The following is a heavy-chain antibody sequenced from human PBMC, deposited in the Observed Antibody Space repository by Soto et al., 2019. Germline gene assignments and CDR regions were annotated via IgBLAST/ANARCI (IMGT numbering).Heavy chain of an antibody. J-gene: IGHJ6*02. Sequence: SETLSLTCAVSGGSISSGGYSWSWVRQPPGKGLEWIGYIYHSGSTYYNPSLKSRVTISVDTSKNQFSLKLSSVTAADTAVYYCARGDYVWGSSPGYYYGMDVWGQGTSVTVSS. CDR2: IYHSGST. V-gene: IGHV4-30-2*01. D-gene: IGHD3-16*01. CDR3: ARGDYVWGSSPGYYYGMDV. CDR1: GGSISSGGYS.